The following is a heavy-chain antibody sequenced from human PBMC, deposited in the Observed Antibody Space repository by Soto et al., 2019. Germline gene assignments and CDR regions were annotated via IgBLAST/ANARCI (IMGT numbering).Heavy chain of an antibody. CDR2: ISAYNGNT. CDR1: GYTFTSYG. V-gene: IGHV1-18*01. J-gene: IGHJ5*02. Sequence: QVKLVQSGAEVKKPGASVKVSCKASGYTFTSYGISWVRQAPGQGLEWMGWISAYNGNTNYAQKLQGRVTMTTDTSTSTAYMELRSLRSDDTAVYYCARDLVVPRPLRYSSFDPWGQGTLVTVSS. CDR3: ARDLVVPRPLRYSSFDP. D-gene: IGHD3-9*01.